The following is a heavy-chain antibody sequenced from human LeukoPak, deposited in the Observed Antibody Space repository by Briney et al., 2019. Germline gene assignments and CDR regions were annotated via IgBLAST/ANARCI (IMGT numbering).Heavy chain of an antibody. CDR1: EFTFSSYS. CDR3: AREQQLETFDY. Sequence: GGSLRLSCAASEFTFSSYSMSSVRQAPGKGLEWVAVIWYDGSNKYYADSVKGRFTISRDNSKNTLYLQMNSLRAEDTAVYYYAREQQLETFDYWGQGTLVTVSS. CDR2: IWYDGSNK. J-gene: IGHJ4*02. V-gene: IGHV3-33*08. D-gene: IGHD6-13*01.